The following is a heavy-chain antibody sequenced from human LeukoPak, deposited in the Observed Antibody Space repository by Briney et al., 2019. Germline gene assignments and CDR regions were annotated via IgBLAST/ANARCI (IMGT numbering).Heavy chain of an antibody. V-gene: IGHV3-49*03. Sequence: GGSLRLSRTASGFTFGDYAMSWFRQAPGKGLEWVGFIRSKAYGGTTEYAASVKGRFTISRDDSKSIAYLQMNSLKTEDTAVYYCTRDRSSYYDSSGYRLDYWGQGTLVTVSS. CDR3: TRDRSSYYDSSGYRLDY. J-gene: IGHJ4*02. CDR2: IRSKAYGGTT. CDR1: GFTFGDYA. D-gene: IGHD3-22*01.